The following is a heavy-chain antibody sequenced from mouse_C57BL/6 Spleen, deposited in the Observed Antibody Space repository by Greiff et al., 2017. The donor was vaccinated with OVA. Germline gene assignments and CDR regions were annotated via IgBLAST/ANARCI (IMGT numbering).Heavy chain of an antibody. J-gene: IGHJ4*01. CDR1: GYSITSGSY. V-gene: IGHV3-6*01. CDR3: ARVAYYGSAMDY. Sequence: ESGPGLVKPSQSLSLTCSVTGYSITSGSYWNWIRQFPGNKLEWLDDISYDGSNNYNPTLKNRISIPRDTSKNQFFLKLNSVTTEDTATYYCARVAYYGSAMDYWGQGTSVTVSS. D-gene: IGHD1-1*01. CDR2: ISYDGSN.